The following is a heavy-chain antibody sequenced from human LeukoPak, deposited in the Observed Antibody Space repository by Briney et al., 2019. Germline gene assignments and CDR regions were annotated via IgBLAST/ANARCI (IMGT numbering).Heavy chain of an antibody. V-gene: IGHV3-23*01. J-gene: IGHJ6*02. D-gene: IGHD2-2*01. Sequence: GGSLRLSCAASGFTFSSYAMSWVRQAPGKGLEWVSAISGSGGSTYYADSVKGRFTISRDNSKNTLYLQMNSLRAEDTAVYYCATFSRDIVVVPAALNYYYYGMDVWGQGTTVTVSS. CDR3: ATFSRDIVVVPAALNYYYYGMDV. CDR1: GFTFSSYA. CDR2: ISGSGGST.